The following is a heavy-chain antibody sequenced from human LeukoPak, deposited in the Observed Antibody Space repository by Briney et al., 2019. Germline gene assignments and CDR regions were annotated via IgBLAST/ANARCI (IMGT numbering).Heavy chain of an antibody. CDR2: INHSGST. V-gene: IGHV4-34*01. CDR1: GGSFSGYY. D-gene: IGHD2-2*02. Sequence: PSETLSLTCAVYGGSFSGYYWSWIRQPPGKGLEWIGEINHSGSTNYNPSLKSRVTISVDTSKNQFSLKLSSVTAADTAVYYCARTGPYQLLYKRGYSWFDPWGQGTLVTVSS. CDR3: ARTGPYQLLYKRGYSWFDP. J-gene: IGHJ5*02.